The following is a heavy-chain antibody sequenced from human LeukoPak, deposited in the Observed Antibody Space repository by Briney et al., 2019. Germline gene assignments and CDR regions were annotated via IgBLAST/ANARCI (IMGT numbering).Heavy chain of an antibody. Sequence: SETLSLTCAVYGGSFSGYYWSWIRQPPGKGLEWIGEINHSGSTNYNPSLKSRVTISVDTSKNQFSLKLSSVTAADTAVYYCARDEEDTAMAPNWFDPWGQGTLVTVSS. J-gene: IGHJ5*02. CDR3: ARDEEDTAMAPNWFDP. CDR2: INHSGST. V-gene: IGHV4-34*01. CDR1: GGSFSGYY. D-gene: IGHD5-18*01.